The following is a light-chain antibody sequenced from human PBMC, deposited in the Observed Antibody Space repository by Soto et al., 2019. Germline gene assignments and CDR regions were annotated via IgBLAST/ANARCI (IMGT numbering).Light chain of an antibody. CDR3: QQYDSSPQT. Sequence: ELVLTPSHGPLSLSPSSRATPSFSASPSVSSSYLAWYQQKPGQAPRLLIYGVSSRATGIPDRFSGSGSGTDFTLTISRLEPEDFAVYYCQQYDSSPQTFGQGTKVDIK. CDR2: GVS. CDR1: PSVSSSY. V-gene: IGKV3-20*01. J-gene: IGKJ1*01.